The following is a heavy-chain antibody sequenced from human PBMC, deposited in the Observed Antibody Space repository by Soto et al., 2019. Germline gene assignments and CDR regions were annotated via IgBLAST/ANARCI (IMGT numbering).Heavy chain of an antibody. V-gene: IGHV4-59*08. D-gene: IGHD3-10*01. J-gene: IGHJ4*02. Sequence: QVQLQESGPGLVKPSETLSLTCTVSGGSISNYYWSWIRQPPGKGLEWIGYIFYSGSTKYNPSLKSRATISIDTSKNQVSLKLSSVTAEDTAVYYCATLPRGHWGQGTLGTVSS. CDR1: GGSISNYY. CDR3: ATLPRGH. CDR2: IFYSGST.